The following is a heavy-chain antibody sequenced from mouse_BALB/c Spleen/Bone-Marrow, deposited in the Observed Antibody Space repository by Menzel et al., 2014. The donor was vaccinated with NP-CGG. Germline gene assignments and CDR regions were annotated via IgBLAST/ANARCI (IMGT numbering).Heavy chain of an antibody. Sequence: VQLQQSGPELVKPGASVKMSCKASGYTFTDYYMDWVKQSHGESFEWIGRVNPYNGGTSYNQKFKGKATLTVDKSSSTAYMELNSLTSEDSAVYYCARGIYYSNYFDYWGQGTTLTVSS. CDR3: ARGIYYSNYFDY. J-gene: IGHJ2*01. CDR2: VNPYNGGT. CDR1: GYTFTDYY. V-gene: IGHV1-19*01. D-gene: IGHD2-5*01.